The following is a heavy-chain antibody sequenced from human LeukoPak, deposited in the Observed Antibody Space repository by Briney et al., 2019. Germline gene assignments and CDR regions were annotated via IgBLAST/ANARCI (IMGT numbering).Heavy chain of an antibody. D-gene: IGHD6-13*01. J-gene: IGHJ4*02. CDR3: AKDLGLGSSWYLGDY. Sequence: GGSLRLSCAASGFTFSSSAMSWVRQVPGKGLEWVSGISASGGSTSYADSVRGRFAISRDNSKNTLYLQMNSLRAEDTALYYCAKDLGLGSSWYLGDYWGQGALVTVSS. CDR2: ISASGGST. V-gene: IGHV3-23*01. CDR1: GFTFSSSA.